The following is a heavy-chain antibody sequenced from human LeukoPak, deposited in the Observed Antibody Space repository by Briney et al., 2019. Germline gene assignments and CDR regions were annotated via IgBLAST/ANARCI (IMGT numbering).Heavy chain of an antibody. CDR2: INPSGGST. CDR3: AINKGSSGWEYYYYGMDV. J-gene: IGHJ6*02. CDR1: GYTFTSYY. V-gene: IGHV1-46*01. D-gene: IGHD6-19*01. Sequence: ASVKVSCKASGYTFTSYYMHWVRQAPGQGLEWMGIINPSGGSTSYAQKFQGRVTMTRDTSTSTVYMELSSLRSEDTAVYYCAINKGSSGWEYYYYGMDVWGQGTTVTVSS.